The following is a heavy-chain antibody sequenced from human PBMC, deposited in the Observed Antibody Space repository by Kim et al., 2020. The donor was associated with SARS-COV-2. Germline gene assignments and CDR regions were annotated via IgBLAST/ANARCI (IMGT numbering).Heavy chain of an antibody. CDR3: ARGQLAPFDY. CDR2: INPNSGGT. Sequence: ASVKVPCKASGYTFTGYYMHWVRQAPGQGLEWMGRINPNSGGTNYAQKFQGRVTMTRDTSITTAYMELSSLRSDDTAMYYCARGQLAPFDYWGQGTLVTVSS. CDR1: GYTFTGYY. J-gene: IGHJ4*02. D-gene: IGHD6-6*01. V-gene: IGHV1-2*06.